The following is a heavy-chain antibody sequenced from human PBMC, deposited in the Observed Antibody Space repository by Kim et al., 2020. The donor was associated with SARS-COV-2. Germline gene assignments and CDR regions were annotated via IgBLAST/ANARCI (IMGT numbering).Heavy chain of an antibody. CDR1: GFGLSDYW. CDR3: ARGPVHRGSYYADY. V-gene: IGHV3-74*01. CDR2: INTDGVST. Sequence: GGSLRLSCAASGFGLSDYWMYWVRQAPGKGLVWVSRINTDGVSTTYADSVKGRFTISRDTAKNTLYLQMNSLRPDDTAVYYCARGPVHRGSYYADYWGQGTLITVSS. J-gene: IGHJ4*02. D-gene: IGHD1-26*01.